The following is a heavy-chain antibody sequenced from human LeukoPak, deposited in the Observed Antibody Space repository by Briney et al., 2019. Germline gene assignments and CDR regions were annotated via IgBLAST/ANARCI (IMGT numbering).Heavy chain of an antibody. D-gene: IGHD3-22*01. Sequence: GGSLRLSCAASGLTFSNAWMNWVRQAPGKGLEWVGRIKSKTDGGTTDYAAPVKGGFTISRDDSKNTLYLQMNSLKTEDTAVYYCTTEGIYYDSSGYYWTWGKAYYYGMDVWGQGTTVTVSS. V-gene: IGHV3-15*07. CDR1: GLTFSNAW. CDR2: IKSKTDGGTT. J-gene: IGHJ6*02. CDR3: TTEGIYYDSSGYYWTWGKAYYYGMDV.